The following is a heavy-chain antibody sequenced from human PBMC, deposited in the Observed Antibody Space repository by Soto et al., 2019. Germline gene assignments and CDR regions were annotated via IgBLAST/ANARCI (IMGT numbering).Heavy chain of an antibody. J-gene: IGHJ3*02. V-gene: IGHV4-31*03. CDR1: GDSISSGAYY. CDR2: ISYSGRT. CDR3: AKGKSSVYGAFDM. Sequence: SETLSLTCTVSGDSISSGAYYWSWIRQHPGKGLEWIGYISYSGRTYYNPSLKSRLTISLDTFKNQFSLKLISVTAADTALYYCAKGKSSVYGAFDMWGQGTMVTVSS. D-gene: IGHD3-22*01.